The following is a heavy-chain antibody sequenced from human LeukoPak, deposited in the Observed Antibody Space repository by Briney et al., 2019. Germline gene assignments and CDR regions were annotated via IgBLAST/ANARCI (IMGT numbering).Heavy chain of an antibody. D-gene: IGHD3-22*01. CDR2: IIPIFGTA. J-gene: IGHJ4*02. CDR3: ARSRYYYDSSGYYYYFDY. Sequence: ASVKVSCKASGGTFSSYAISWVRQAPGQGLEWMGGIIPIFGTANYAQKFQGRVTITADKSTSTAYMELSSLRSDDTAVYYCARSRYYYDSSGYYYYFDYWGQGTLVTVSS. CDR1: GGTFSSYA. V-gene: IGHV1-69*06.